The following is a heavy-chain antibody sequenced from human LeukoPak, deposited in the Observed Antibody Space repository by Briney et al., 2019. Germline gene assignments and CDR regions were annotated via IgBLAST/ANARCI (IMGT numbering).Heavy chain of an antibody. D-gene: IGHD3-10*01. V-gene: IGHV3-33*06. CDR2: IWYDGSNK. J-gene: IGHJ4*02. Sequence: AGGSLRLSCAASGFTLSSYGMHWVRQAPGKGLEWVAVIWYDGSNKYYADSVKGRFTISRDNSKNTLYLQMNSLRAEDTAVYYCANERITMVRGVLDYWGQGTLVTVSS. CDR3: ANERITMVRGVLDY. CDR1: GFTLSSYG.